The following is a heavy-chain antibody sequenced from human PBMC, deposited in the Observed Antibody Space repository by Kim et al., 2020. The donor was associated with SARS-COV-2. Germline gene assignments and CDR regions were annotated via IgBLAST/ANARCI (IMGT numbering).Heavy chain of an antibody. J-gene: IGHJ4*02. CDR3: ARDSSRSVVRKSVDY. CDR1: GGSFSGHY. V-gene: IGHV4-34*01. Sequence: SETLSLTCAVYGGSFSGHYWSWIRQPPGKGLEWIGEINHSGSTNYNPSLKSRVTISVDTSKNRFSLKLSSVTAADTAVYYCARDSSRSVVRKSVDYWGQGTLVTVSS. CDR2: INHSGST. D-gene: IGHD2-15*01.